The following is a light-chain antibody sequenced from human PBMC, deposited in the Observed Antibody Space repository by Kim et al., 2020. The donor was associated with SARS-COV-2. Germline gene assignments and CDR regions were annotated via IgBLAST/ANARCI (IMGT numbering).Light chain of an antibody. J-gene: IGKJ4*01. Sequence: SALSASVGDIVTSTCRASQGIGWFQQKPGKAPRRLIYVASILESGVPSRFSGSGSGTEFTLTISSLQPEDFATYYCLQLYTYPPTFGGGTKVDIK. CDR2: VAS. CDR1: QGI. CDR3: LQLYTYPPT. V-gene: IGKV1-17*01.